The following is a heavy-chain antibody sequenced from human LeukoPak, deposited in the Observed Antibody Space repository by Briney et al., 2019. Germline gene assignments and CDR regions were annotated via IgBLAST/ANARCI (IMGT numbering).Heavy chain of an antibody. J-gene: IGHJ4*02. CDR1: GFTFSNAW. Sequence: NPGGSLRLSCAASGFTFSNAWMSWVRQAPGKGLEWVGRIKSKTDGGTTDYAAPVKGRFTISRDESKNTLYLQMNSLKTEDTAVYYCTTLLDYYDSSGYPPERRGLFDYWGQGTLVTVSS. CDR3: TTLLDYYDSSGYPPERRGLFDY. D-gene: IGHD3-22*01. V-gene: IGHV3-15*01. CDR2: IKSKTDGGTT.